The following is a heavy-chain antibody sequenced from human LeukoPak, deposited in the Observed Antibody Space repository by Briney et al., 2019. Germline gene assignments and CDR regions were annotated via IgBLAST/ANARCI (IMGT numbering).Heavy chain of an antibody. V-gene: IGHV3-7*01. Sequence: GGSLRLSCAASGFIFSTYWMAWVRQAPGKGLEWVANIKEDGSDKNYVVSMKGRFTISRDNAKNSLYLQMNSLRAEDTAVYYCARDLNPRWGQGTLVTVSS. CDR3: ARDLNPR. CDR1: GFIFSTYW. D-gene: IGHD1-14*01. CDR2: IKEDGSDK. J-gene: IGHJ4*02.